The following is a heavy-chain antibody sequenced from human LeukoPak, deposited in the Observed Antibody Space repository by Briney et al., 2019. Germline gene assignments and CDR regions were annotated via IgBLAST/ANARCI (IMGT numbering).Heavy chain of an antibody. CDR3: ARDSVVVVIGTLAFDI. V-gene: IGHV1-46*01. Sequence: ASVKVSCKASGYTFTGYYMHWVRQAPGQGLEWMGIINPSGGSTSYAQKFQGRVTMTRDMSTSTVYMELSSLRSEDTAVYYCARDSVVVVIGTLAFDIWGQGTMVTVSS. J-gene: IGHJ3*02. CDR2: INPSGGST. CDR1: GYTFTGYY. D-gene: IGHD3-22*01.